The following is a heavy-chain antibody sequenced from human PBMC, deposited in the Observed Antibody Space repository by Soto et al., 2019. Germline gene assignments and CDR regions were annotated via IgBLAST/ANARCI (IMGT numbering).Heavy chain of an antibody. D-gene: IGHD2-21*01. CDR2: ISYDGSNN. CDR1: GFTFSSYA. J-gene: IGHJ6*02. CDR3: ARSGAYCGGDCYPKNHDYSSYGMDV. V-gene: IGHV3-30-3*01. Sequence: PGGSLRLSCAATGFTFSSYAMHWVRQVPGKGLEWVAVISYDGSNNYYADSVKGRFTISRDNSKNTLYLQMNSLRAEDTAVYYCARSGAYCGGDCYPKNHDYSSYGMDVWGQGTKVSVYS.